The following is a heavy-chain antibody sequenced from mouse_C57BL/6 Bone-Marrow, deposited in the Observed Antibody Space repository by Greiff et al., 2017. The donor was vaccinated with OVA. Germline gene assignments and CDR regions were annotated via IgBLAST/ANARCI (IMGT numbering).Heavy chain of an antibody. J-gene: IGHJ2*01. V-gene: IGHV1-72*01. CDR2: IDPNSGGT. D-gene: IGHD3-2*02. CDR3: ARSGWYFDY. Sequence: QVQLKQPGAELVKPGASVKLSCKASGYTFTSYWMHWVKQRPGRGLEWIGRIDPNSGGTKYKEKFKSKATLTVDKPSSTAYMQLSSLISEDSAVYYCARSGWYFDYWGQGTTLTVSS. CDR1: GYTFTSYW.